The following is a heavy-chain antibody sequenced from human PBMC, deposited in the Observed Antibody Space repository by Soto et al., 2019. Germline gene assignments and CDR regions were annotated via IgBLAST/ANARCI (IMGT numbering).Heavy chain of an antibody. CDR3: ATSTRYNLADY. V-gene: IGHV3-23*01. D-gene: IGHD5-12*01. Sequence: EVQLLGSGGGLVQPGGSLRLSCAASGFSFSSYAMNWVRQAPGKGLEWVSGISVSGDRTYYADPVKGRFTISRDNSKNALYLQMNSLRADDSAVYFCATSTRYNLADYWGQGTLVTVSS. CDR2: ISVSGDRT. J-gene: IGHJ4*02. CDR1: GFSFSSYA.